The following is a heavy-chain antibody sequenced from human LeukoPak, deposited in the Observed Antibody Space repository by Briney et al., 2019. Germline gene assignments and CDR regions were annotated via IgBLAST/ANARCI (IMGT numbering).Heavy chain of an antibody. V-gene: IGHV3-7*01. D-gene: IGHD3-3*01. CDR1: GFAFSSYW. CDR3: ARDKEAAVDFWSGYYPL. Sequence: GGSLRLSCAASGFAFSSYWMGWVRQAPGKGLEWVANIKRDGSEKYYGDSVKGRFTASRDNAKNSLYLQMNSLRAEDTAVYYCARDKEAAVDFWSGYYPLWGQGTLVTVSS. J-gene: IGHJ4*02. CDR2: IKRDGSEK.